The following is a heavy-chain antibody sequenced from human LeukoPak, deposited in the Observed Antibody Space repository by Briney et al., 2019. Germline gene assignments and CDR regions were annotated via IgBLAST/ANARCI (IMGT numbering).Heavy chain of an antibody. CDR2: ISVYNGNT. J-gene: IGHJ4*02. V-gene: IGHV1-18*01. CDR1: GYTFTSYD. Sequence: ASVKLSCKASGYTFTSYDITWVRQAPGQGLEWMGWISVYNGNTNYAQKVQGRVTMTTDTSTSTAYMELRSLRSDDTAVYYCARVSHYYGSEIEYWGQGTLVTVSS. CDR3: ARVSHYYGSEIEY. D-gene: IGHD3-10*01.